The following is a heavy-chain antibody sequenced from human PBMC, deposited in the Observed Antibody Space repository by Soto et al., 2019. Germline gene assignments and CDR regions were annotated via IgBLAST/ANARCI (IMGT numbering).Heavy chain of an antibody. D-gene: IGHD2-2*01. V-gene: IGHV4-34*01. CDR3: ARRVTMQYYFDY. CDR2: INDSGST. CDR1: GGSLSGYY. J-gene: IGHJ4*02. Sequence: QVQLQHWGAGLLKPSETLSRTCAVYGGSLSGYYWSWIRQPPGKGLEWIGEINDSGSTNYNPSFKSXXTISADTSKNQFSLKLTSVTAADTAVSYCARRVTMQYYFDYWGQGTLVPVFS.